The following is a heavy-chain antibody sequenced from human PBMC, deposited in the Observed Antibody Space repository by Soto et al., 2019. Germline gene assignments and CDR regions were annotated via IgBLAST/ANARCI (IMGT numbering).Heavy chain of an antibody. CDR2: FSAGGATT. D-gene: IGHD2-15*01. CDR1: GFSFSNYA. CDR3: ATHAYCSGGTCYPPDYYFDY. J-gene: IGHJ4*02. Sequence: EVQLLESGGGLVQPGGSLRLSCAVSGFSFSNYAMNWVRQAPGEGLEWVSGFSAGGATTYFADSVKGRFTISRDISKYTQTLQMNSRRVEDTAVYYCATHAYCSGGTCYPPDYYFDYWGQGILVTVSS. V-gene: IGHV3-23*01.